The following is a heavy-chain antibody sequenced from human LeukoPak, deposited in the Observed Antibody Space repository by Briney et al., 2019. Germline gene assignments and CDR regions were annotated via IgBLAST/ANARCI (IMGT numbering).Heavy chain of an antibody. CDR3: ARLVAGSFDY. J-gene: IGHJ4*02. CDR1: GGSFSGYY. V-gene: IGHV4-34*01. Sequence: PSETLSLTCAVYGGSFSGYYWSWIRQPPGKGLEWIGEINHSGSTNYNPSLKSRVTISVDTSKNQFSLKLSSVTAADTAVYYCARLVAGSFDYWGQGTLVTVSS. D-gene: IGHD6-19*01. CDR2: INHSGST.